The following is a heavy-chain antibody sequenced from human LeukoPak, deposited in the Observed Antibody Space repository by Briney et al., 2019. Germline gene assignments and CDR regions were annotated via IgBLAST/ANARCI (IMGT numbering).Heavy chain of an antibody. CDR3: AKKRDYAEDMDV. Sequence: GGSLRLSCAASGFTFSSYGMHWVRQAPGKGLEWVALIWFDGTYEYYADSVKGRFTISRDNSNKTLYLQMNSLRAEDTAVYYCAKKRDYAEDMDVWGKGTTVTVSS. J-gene: IGHJ6*03. D-gene: IGHD4-17*01. CDR1: GFTFSSYG. V-gene: IGHV3-33*06. CDR2: IWFDGTYE.